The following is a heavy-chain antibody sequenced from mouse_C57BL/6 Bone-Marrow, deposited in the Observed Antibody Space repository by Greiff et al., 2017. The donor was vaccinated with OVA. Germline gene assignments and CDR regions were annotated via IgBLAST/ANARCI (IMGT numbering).Heavy chain of an antibody. J-gene: IGHJ3*01. CDR1: GYTFTDYY. Sequence: EVQLQQSGPELVKPRASVKISCKASGYTFTDYYMNWVKQSHGKSLEWIGDINPNNGGTSYNQKFKGKATLTVDKSSSTAYMELRSLTSEDSAVYYCARPLRRRAWFAYWGQGTLVTVSA. V-gene: IGHV1-26*01. CDR3: ARPLRRRAWFAY. CDR2: INPNNGGT. D-gene: IGHD2-12*01.